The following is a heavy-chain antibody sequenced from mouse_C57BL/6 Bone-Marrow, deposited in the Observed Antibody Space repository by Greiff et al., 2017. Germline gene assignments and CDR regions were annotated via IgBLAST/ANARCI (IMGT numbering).Heavy chain of an antibody. Sequence: EVQLQQSGAELVRPGASVKLSCTASGFNIKDDYMHWVKQRPEQGLEWIGWIDPENGDTEYASQFQGKATITADTSSNTAYLQLRSLTSEDTAVYSCTTPPYYGNYRPYWGQGTLVTVSA. D-gene: IGHD2-10*01. CDR1: GFNIKDDY. CDR2: IDPENGDT. V-gene: IGHV14-4*01. CDR3: TTPPYYGNYRPY. J-gene: IGHJ3*01.